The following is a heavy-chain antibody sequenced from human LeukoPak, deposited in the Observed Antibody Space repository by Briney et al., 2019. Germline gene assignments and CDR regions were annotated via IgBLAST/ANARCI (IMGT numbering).Heavy chain of an antibody. V-gene: IGHV1-69*05. CDR3: ARDREDYYDSSGYYLPGY. CDR2: IIPIFGTA. Sequence: SVKVSCKASGGTFSSYAISWVRQAPGQGLEWMGGIIPIFGTANYAQKLQGRVTMTTDTSTSTAYMELRSLRSDDTAVYYCARDREDYYDSSGYYLPGYWGQGTLVTVPS. J-gene: IGHJ4*02. D-gene: IGHD3-22*01. CDR1: GGTFSSYA.